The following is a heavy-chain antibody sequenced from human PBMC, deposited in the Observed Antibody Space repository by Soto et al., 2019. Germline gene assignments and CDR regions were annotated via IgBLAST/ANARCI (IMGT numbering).Heavy chain of an antibody. CDR2: ISYDANSK. CDR3: ARDMSERYTTDH. CDR1: GFTFRSYA. J-gene: IGHJ4*02. V-gene: IGHV3-30-3*01. D-gene: IGHD1-1*01. Sequence: AGGSLRLSCAASGFTFRSYAIHWVRQAPGQGLEWVAYISYDANSKRYSDSVKGRFTISRDNSANTVYLQMDSLRVEDTAVYYCARDMSERYTTDHWGQGTLVTVYS.